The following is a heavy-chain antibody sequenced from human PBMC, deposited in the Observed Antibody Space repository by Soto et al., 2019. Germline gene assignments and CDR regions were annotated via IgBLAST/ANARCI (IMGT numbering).Heavy chain of an antibody. Sequence: QVQLVQSGAEMKNPGASVKVSCKASGYTFTSYGISWVRQAPGQGLEWMGWISGFNDDTNHAQKLQSRVTMTKDTSTSTAYMEVRSLKSDDTAVYYCARSGSYYPARNWFGPWGQGTLVTVSS. CDR2: ISGFNDDT. CDR1: GYTFTSYG. J-gene: IGHJ5*02. CDR3: ARSGSYYPARNWFGP. D-gene: IGHD3-10*01. V-gene: IGHV1-18*01.